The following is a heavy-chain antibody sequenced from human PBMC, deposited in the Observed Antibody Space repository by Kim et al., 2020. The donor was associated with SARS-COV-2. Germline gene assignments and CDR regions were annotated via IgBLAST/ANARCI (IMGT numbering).Heavy chain of an antibody. D-gene: IGHD3-10*01. CDR1: GGSFSGYY. CDR2: INHSGST. J-gene: IGHJ5*02. CDR3: ARGQGITMVRGAFDP. Sequence: SETLSLTCAVYGGSFSGYYWSWIRQPPGKGLEWIGEINHSGSTNYNPSLKSRVTISVDTSKNQFSLKLSSVTAADTAVYYCARGQGITMVRGAFDPWGQGTLVTVSS. V-gene: IGHV4-34*01.